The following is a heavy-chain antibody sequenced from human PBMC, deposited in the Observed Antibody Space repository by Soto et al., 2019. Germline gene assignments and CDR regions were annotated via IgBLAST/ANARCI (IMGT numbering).Heavy chain of an antibody. J-gene: IGHJ4*02. CDR2: IYWDDDK. V-gene: IGHV2-5*02. CDR1: GFSLSTSGVG. Sequence: QITLKESGPTLVKPTQTLTLTCTFSGFSLSTSGVGVGWIRQPPGKALEWLALIYWDDDKRYSPSLKSRLTITKDTSNNQVVLTLTNMDPVDTATYYCAHRLRGGAVDYWGQGTLVTVSS. D-gene: IGHD5-12*01. CDR3: AHRLRGGAVDY.